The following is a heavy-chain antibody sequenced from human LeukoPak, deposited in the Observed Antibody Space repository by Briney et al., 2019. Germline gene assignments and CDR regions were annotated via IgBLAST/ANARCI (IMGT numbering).Heavy chain of an antibody. CDR1: GGSISSSY. V-gene: IGHV4-4*07. J-gene: IGHJ4*02. Sequence: SETLSLTCTVSGGSISSSYWTWIRQPAGKGLEWIGRIDASGSFNYNPSLKSRVTMSVGRSNNQFSLKLSPVTAADTAVYYCARVASSGWYPFDYWGQGTLVTVSS. CDR2: IDASGSF. D-gene: IGHD6-19*01. CDR3: ARVASSGWYPFDY.